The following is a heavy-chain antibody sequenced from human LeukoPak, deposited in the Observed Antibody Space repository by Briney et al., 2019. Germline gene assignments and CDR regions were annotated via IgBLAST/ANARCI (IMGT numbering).Heavy chain of an antibody. J-gene: IGHJ4*02. CDR2: INPNSGGT. CDR1: GYTFTGYY. CDR3: ARPDYYDSSGYPDY. V-gene: IGHV1-2*02. Sequence: ASAKVSCEASGYTFTGYYMRWVRQAPGQGLEWMGWINPNSGGTNYAQKFQGRVTMTRDTSISTAYMELSRLRSDDTAVYYCARPDYYDSSGYPDYWGQGTLVTVSS. D-gene: IGHD3-22*01.